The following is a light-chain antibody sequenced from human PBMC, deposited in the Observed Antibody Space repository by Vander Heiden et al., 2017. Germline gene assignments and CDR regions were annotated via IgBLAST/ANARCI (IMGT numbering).Light chain of an antibody. Sequence: QSVLTQPPSVSAAPGQKVTVSCSGSSSNIGNEYVSWYRQLPGTAPELLIYDNNRRPSGIPDRFSGSKSGTSATLGITGLQTGDEADYYCGTWDGGLSAWVFGGGTKLTVL. J-gene: IGLJ3*02. V-gene: IGLV1-51*01. CDR1: SSNIGNEY. CDR3: GTWDGGLSAWV. CDR2: DNN.